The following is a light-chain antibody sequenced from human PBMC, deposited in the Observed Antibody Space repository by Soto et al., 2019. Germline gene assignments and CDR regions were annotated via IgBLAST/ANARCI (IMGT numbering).Light chain of an antibody. J-gene: IGKJ1*01. CDR2: DAS. V-gene: IGKV3-11*01. CDR1: QSIGTY. CDR3: QHRSNSPSTWT. Sequence: EIVLTQSPATWSLSPGDRATLSGRDSQSIGTYLAWYQQKPGQAPSLLIYDASNRATGIPARFSGSGSGTDFTLTISSLEPEDVAVYFWQHRSNSPSTWTFGQGTKVEIK.